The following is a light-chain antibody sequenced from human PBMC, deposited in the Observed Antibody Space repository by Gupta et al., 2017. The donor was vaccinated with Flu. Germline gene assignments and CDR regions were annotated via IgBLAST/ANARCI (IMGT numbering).Light chain of an antibody. J-gene: IGLJ2*01. Sequence: SYELTQQPSVSVALGQTARITCGGNNIGSKNVHWYQQKPGQAPVLVIYRDKNRPSGIPERFSGSNSGTTLTISRAQAGDEADYYCQVWDSSTVVFGGGTKLTVL. V-gene: IGLV3-9*01. CDR1: NIGSKN. CDR3: QVWDSSTVV. CDR2: RDK.